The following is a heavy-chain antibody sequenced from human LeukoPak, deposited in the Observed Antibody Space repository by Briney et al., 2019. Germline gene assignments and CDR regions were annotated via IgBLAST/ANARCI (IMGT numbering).Heavy chain of an antibody. J-gene: IGHJ4*02. V-gene: IGHV3-48*04. Sequence: GGSLRLSCAASGFTFGPYTMNWVRQAPGKGLEWVSYISSSSDTIYYADSVKGRFTISRDNAKNSLYLQMNSLRAEDTAVYYCASGMRVGPNIWGQGTLVTVCS. D-gene: IGHD1-26*01. CDR3: ASGMRVGPNI. CDR1: GFTFGPYT. CDR2: ISSSSDTI.